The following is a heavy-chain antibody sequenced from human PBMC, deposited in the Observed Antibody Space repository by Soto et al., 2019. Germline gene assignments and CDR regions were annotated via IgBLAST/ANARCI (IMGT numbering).Heavy chain of an antibody. CDR2: ISSSGSTI. CDR3: ARDPSITMLEAWYFDL. J-gene: IGHJ2*01. Sequence: PGGSLRLSGAASGFTFSDYYISWIRQAPWKGLEWVSYISSSGSTIYYADSVKGRFTISRDNAKNSLYLQMNSLRAEDTAVYYCARDPSITMLEAWYFDLWGRGTLLTVSS. CDR1: GFTFSDYY. D-gene: IGHD3-10*01. V-gene: IGHV3-11*01.